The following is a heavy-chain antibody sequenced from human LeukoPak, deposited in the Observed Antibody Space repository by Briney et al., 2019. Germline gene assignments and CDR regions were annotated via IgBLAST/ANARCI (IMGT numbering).Heavy chain of an antibody. CDR1: GYTFTTYG. D-gene: IGHD2-21*01. Sequence: GASVKVPCKASGYTFTTYGISWVREAPGQGLEWMGWISVYNGDTNYAQKFQGRVTMTTDTSTSTVYMEVRSLTSDDTAMYYCARDRIPVRPGWFDHWGQGTLVSVSS. CDR3: ARDRIPVRPGWFDH. J-gene: IGHJ5*02. V-gene: IGHV1-18*01. CDR2: ISVYNGDT.